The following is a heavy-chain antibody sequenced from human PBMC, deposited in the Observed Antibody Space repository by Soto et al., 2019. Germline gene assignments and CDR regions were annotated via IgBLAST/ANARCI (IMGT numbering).Heavy chain of an antibody. V-gene: IGHV6-1*01. CDR1: GDSVSSNSAA. CDR2: TYYRSKWYN. J-gene: IGHJ4*02. Sequence: PSQTVSLTCAISGDSVSSNSAAWNWIRQSPSRGLEWLGRTYYRSKWYNDYAVPVKSRITINPDTSKNQFSLQLNSVTPEDTAVYYCAGSGYDLDTFDYWGQGTLGTVPQ. D-gene: IGHD5-12*01. CDR3: AGSGYDLDTFDY.